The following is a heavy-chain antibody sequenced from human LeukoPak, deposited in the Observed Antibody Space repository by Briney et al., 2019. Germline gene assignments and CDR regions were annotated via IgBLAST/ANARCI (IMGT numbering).Heavy chain of an antibody. D-gene: IGHD5-18*01. CDR2: VSYHGSDK. CDR3: AKDQNSYGDDY. Sequence: GGSLRLSCAASGFTFSGYGMHWVRQAPGRGLEWVALVSYHGSDKYYADSVKGRFTISRDNSKNTLVLQMDSLRAEDTAVYYCAKDQNSYGDDYWGQGTLVTVSS. J-gene: IGHJ4*02. V-gene: IGHV3-30*18. CDR1: GFTFSGYG.